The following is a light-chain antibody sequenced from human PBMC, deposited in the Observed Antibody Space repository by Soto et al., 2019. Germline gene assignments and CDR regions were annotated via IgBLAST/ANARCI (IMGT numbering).Light chain of an antibody. CDR1: SSDVGRYNY. Sequence: QSVLTQPLSASGSPGQSVTLSCTGTSSDVGRYNYVSWYQQHPGKAPKLLIYGVTQRPSGVPDRFSASKSGDTASLTVSGLQDEDEGYYYCSSYAGSNIYVFGTGTKVTVL. CDR3: SSYAGSNIYV. J-gene: IGLJ1*01. V-gene: IGLV2-8*01. CDR2: GVT.